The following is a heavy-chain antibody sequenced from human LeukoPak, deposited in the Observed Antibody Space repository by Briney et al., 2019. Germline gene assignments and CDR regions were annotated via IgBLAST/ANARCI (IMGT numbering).Heavy chain of an antibody. CDR1: GGSISSYY. CDR2: IYYSGST. V-gene: IGHV4-59*01. CDR3: ARDRPGDWFDP. J-gene: IGHJ5*02. Sequence: SETLSITCTVSGGSISSYYRSWIRQPPGKGLEWIGYIYYSGSTNYNPSLKSRVTISIDTSKNQFSLKLSSVTAADTAVYYCARDRPGDWFDPWGQGTLVTVSS.